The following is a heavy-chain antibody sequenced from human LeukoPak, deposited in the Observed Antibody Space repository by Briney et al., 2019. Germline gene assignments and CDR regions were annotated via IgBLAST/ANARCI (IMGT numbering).Heavy chain of an antibody. D-gene: IGHD6-19*01. CDR2: INHSGST. CDR3: ARARQWLVRGFDY. CDR1: GGSFSGYY. J-gene: IGHJ4*02. V-gene: IGHV4-34*01. Sequence: SETLSLTCAVHGGSFSGYYWSWIRQPPGKGLEWIGEINHSGSTNYNPSLKSRVTISVDTSKNQFSLKLSSVTAADTAVYYCARARQWLVRGFDYWGQGTLVTVSS.